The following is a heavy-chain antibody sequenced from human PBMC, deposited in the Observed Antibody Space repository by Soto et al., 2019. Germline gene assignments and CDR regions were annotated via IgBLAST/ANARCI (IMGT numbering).Heavy chain of an antibody. CDR3: ARTFPPPGDTAMASDY. CDR2: INPSGGST. J-gene: IGHJ4*02. CDR1: GYTFTSYY. Sequence: GASVKVSCKASGYTFTSYYMHWVRQAPGQGLEWMGIINPSGGSTSYAQKFQGRVTMTRDTSTSTVYMELSSLRSEDTAVYYCARTFPPPGDTAMASDYWGQGTLVTVSS. V-gene: IGHV1-46*01. D-gene: IGHD5-18*01.